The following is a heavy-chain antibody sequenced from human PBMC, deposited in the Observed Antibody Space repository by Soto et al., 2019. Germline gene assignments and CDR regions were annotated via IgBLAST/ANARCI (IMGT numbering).Heavy chain of an antibody. CDR3: ARNLAQRWLQSYRPYYLDY. CDR1: GDSITSIYH. J-gene: IGHJ4*02. D-gene: IGHD5-12*01. CDR2: IYHSGTT. V-gene: IGHV4-38-2*01. Sequence: SETLSLTCAVSGDSITSIYHWAWIRQPPGRGLEWVASIYHSGTTYYNPSLKSRVTISTDPSRNQFSLKLNSLTPADTAVYYCARNLAQRWLQSYRPYYLDYWGQGTLGTVSS.